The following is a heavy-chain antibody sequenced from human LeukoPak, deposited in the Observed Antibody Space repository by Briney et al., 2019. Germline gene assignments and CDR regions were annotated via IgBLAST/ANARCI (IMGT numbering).Heavy chain of an antibody. CDR3: ARDYTLGNV. V-gene: IGHV3-21*01. J-gene: IGHJ6*02. CDR1: GFTFNSYS. CDR2: ISSSSYI. Sequence: GGSLRLSCAASGFTFNSYSMNWVRQAPGKGLEWVSSISSSSYIYYADSVKGRLTISRDNAKNSLYLQMNSLRAEDTAVYYCARDYTLGNVWGQGTTVTVSS. D-gene: IGHD7-27*01.